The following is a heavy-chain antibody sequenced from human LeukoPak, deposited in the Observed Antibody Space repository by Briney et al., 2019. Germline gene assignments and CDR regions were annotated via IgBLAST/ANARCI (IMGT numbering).Heavy chain of an antibody. CDR1: GFTFSSYG. V-gene: IGHV3-30*18. D-gene: IGHD1-26*01. CDR2: ISYDGSNK. Sequence: PGGSLRLSCAASGFTFSSYGMHWVRQAPGKGLEWVAVISYDGSNKYYADSVKGRFTISRDNSKNTLYLQMNSLRAEDTAVYYCAKGWELSFDYWGQGTLVTVSS. J-gene: IGHJ4*02. CDR3: AKGWELSFDY.